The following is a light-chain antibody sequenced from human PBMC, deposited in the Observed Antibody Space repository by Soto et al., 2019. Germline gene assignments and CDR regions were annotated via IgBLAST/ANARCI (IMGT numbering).Light chain of an antibody. J-gene: IGLJ2*01. V-gene: IGLV1-44*01. CDR2: SSD. CDR3: AAWDGSLGVV. CDR1: SSNIGDNI. Sequence: QSVLTQPPSASGAPGQRVTISCSGSSSNIGDNIVNWYQQVPGSAPKLVIYSSDHRPSGVPDRFSGSKSGTSASLTISGLQSEDEANYSCAAWDGSLGVVFGGGTKLTVL.